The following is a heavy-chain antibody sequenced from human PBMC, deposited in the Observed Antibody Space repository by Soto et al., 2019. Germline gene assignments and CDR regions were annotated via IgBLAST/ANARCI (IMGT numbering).Heavy chain of an antibody. CDR2: IKQDGSEK. V-gene: IGHV3-7*01. J-gene: IGHJ4*02. CDR1: GFTFSSYW. CDR3: ARESSVGLELREKFDY. Sequence: GGSLRLSCAASGFTFSSYWMSWVRQAPGKGLEWVANIKQDGSEKYYVDSVKGRFTISRDNAKNSLYLQMNSLRAEDTAVYYCARESSVGLELREKFDYWGQGTLVTVSS. D-gene: IGHD1-7*01.